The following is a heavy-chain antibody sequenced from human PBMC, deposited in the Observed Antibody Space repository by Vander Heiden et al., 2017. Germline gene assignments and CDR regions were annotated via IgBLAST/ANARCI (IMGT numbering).Heavy chain of an antibody. CDR2: IIPIFGTA. CDR1: GGTFRRYA. J-gene: IGHJ4*02. V-gene: IGHV1-69*01. CDR3: ASEDSGSYYRFDY. Sequence: QVQLVQSGAAVTKPGSSVKVSCKASGGTFRRYALSWVRQAPGQGLGWMGGIIPIFGTANYAQKFQGRVTITADESTSTAYMELSSLRSEDTAVYYCASEDSGSYYRFDYWGQGTLVTVSS. D-gene: IGHD1-26*01.